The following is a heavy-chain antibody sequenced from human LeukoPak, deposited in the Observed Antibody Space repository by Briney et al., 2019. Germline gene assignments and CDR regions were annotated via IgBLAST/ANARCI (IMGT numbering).Heavy chain of an antibody. Sequence: GGSLRLSCAASGFTFSSYSMNWVRQAPGKGLEWVSYISSSSTIYYADSVKGRFTISRGNAKNSLYLQMNSLRAEDTAVYYCARGGIVVVPTEGSWFDPWGQGTLVTVSS. V-gene: IGHV3-48*04. CDR3: ARGGIVVVPTEGSWFDP. J-gene: IGHJ5*02. CDR1: GFTFSSYS. CDR2: ISSSSTI. D-gene: IGHD2-2*01.